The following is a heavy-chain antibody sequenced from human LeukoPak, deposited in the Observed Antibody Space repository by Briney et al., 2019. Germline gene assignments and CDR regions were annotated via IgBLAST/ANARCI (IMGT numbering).Heavy chain of an antibody. D-gene: IGHD3-22*01. J-gene: IGHJ4*02. CDR2: IYYSGNT. Sequence: SETLSLTCTVSGASITIYYWTWIRQPPGKGLEWIGDIYYSGNTNYNPSLKSRVTISLDTSKKQFSLKLSSVTSADTAVYYCARGGSSGYFYPLLDYRGQGTLVTVSS. CDR3: ARGGSSGYFYPLLDY. CDR1: GASITIYY. V-gene: IGHV4-59*01.